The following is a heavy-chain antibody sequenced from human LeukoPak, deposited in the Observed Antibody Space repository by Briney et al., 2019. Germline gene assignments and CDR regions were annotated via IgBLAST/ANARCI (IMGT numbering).Heavy chain of an antibody. CDR1: GFTFTSNA. CDR3: AKASPYYDVLTGYYYYFDY. J-gene: IGHJ4*02. Sequence: GGSLRLSCAASGFTFTSNAMSWVRQAPGKGLEWVSAISGSADSTYYADSVKGRFTISRDNSRNMVYLQMNSLRAEDTAVYYCAKASPYYDVLTGYYYYFDYWGQGTLVTASS. V-gene: IGHV3-23*01. D-gene: IGHD3-9*01. CDR2: ISGSADST.